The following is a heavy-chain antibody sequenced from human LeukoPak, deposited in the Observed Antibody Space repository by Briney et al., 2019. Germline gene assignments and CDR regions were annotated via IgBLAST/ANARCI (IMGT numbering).Heavy chain of an antibody. V-gene: IGHV1-2*02. CDR1: GYTFTGYY. Sequence: ASVKVSCKASGYTFTGYYIHWVRQAPGQGLEWMGWINPNSGGTNYAQKFQGRVTMTRDTSISTVYMELSRLRSDDTAVYYCARICDPNGGSCYFSFDYWGQGTLVTVSS. J-gene: IGHJ4*02. CDR2: INPNSGGT. D-gene: IGHD2-15*01. CDR3: ARICDPNGGSCYFSFDY.